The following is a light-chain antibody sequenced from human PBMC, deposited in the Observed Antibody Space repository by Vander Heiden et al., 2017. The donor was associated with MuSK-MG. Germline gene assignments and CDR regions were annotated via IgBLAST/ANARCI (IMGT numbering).Light chain of an antibody. CDR2: SNN. J-gene: IGLJ1*01. V-gene: IGLV1-44*01. CDR1: DSNIARNS. Sequence: QSVLTPPPSASGTPGQRVIISCSGGDSNIARNSVNWYQQVPGAAPKLLIYSNNQRPSGVPDRFSGSKSGASAALAISGLQAEEEADYYCAAWDDSPDDYVFGSGTRVTVL. CDR3: AAWDDSPDDYV.